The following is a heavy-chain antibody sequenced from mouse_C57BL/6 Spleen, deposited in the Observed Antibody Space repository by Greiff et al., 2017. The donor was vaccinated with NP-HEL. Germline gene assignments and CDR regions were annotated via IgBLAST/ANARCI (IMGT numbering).Heavy chain of an antibody. Sequence: QVQLKQPGAELVKPGASVKMSCKASGYTFTSYWITWVKQRPGQGLEWIGDIYPGSGSTNYNEKFKSKATLTVDTSSSTAYMQLSSLTSEDSAVYYCARGFPYYYGSSPYAMDYWGQGTSVTVSS. CDR1: GYTFTSYW. D-gene: IGHD1-1*01. V-gene: IGHV1-55*01. J-gene: IGHJ4*01. CDR3: ARGFPYYYGSSPYAMDY. CDR2: IYPGSGST.